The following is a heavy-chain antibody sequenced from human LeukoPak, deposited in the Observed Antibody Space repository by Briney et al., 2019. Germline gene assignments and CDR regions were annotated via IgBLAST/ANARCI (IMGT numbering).Heavy chain of an antibody. CDR3: ARDPGITIFGVVHDAFDI. J-gene: IGHJ3*02. Sequence: GGSLRLSCAASGFTFSSYSINWVRQAPGKGLEWVSCISSTSSFIYYADSVEGRFTISRDNAKNSLYLQMNSLRAEDTAVYYCARDPGITIFGVVHDAFDIWGQGTMVTVSS. D-gene: IGHD3-3*01. V-gene: IGHV3-21*01. CDR1: GFTFSSYS. CDR2: ISSTSSFI.